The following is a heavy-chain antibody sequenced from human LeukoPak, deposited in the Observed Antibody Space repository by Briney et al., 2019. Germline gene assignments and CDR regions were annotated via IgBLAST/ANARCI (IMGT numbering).Heavy chain of an antibody. V-gene: IGHV3-23*01. D-gene: IGHD6-13*01. J-gene: IGHJ4*02. CDR3: AKYSSSWYNGYFDY. CDR2: ISNSGGST. CDR1: GFTFSSYA. Sequence: GGSLRLSCAASGFTFSSYAMSWVRQAPGKGLEWVSVISNSGGSTYYADSVKGRFTISRDNSKNTLYLQMNSLRAEDTAIYYCAKYSSSWYNGYFDYWGQGTLVTVSS.